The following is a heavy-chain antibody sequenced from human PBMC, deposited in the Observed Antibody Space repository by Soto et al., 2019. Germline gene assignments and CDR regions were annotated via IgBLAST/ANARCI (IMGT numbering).Heavy chain of an antibody. CDR3: ARSQGSSTSLEIYYYYYYGMDV. J-gene: IGHJ6*02. Sequence: QVQLVQSGAEVKKPGSSVKVSCKASGGTFSSYAISWVRQAPGQGLEWMGGIIAISGTANNAQKFQGRVTITADESTSTAYMELSSLRSEDAAVYYCARSQGSSTSLEIYYYYYYGMDVWGQGTTVTVSS. CDR2: IIAISGTA. CDR1: GGTFSSYA. V-gene: IGHV1-69*01. D-gene: IGHD2-2*01.